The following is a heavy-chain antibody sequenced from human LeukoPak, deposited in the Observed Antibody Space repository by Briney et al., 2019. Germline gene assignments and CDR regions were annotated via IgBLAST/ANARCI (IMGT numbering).Heavy chain of an antibody. J-gene: IGHJ5*02. Sequence: GGSLRLSCAASGFTFSSYWMTWVRQAPGKGLEWVANIKQDGSALYYEDSVKGRFIISRDNAKSSLYLQMNSLRAEDTAVYYCASTGISWGQGTLVTVSS. CDR3: ASTGIS. D-gene: IGHD4-17*01. CDR2: IKQDGSAL. CDR1: GFTFSSYW. V-gene: IGHV3-7*01.